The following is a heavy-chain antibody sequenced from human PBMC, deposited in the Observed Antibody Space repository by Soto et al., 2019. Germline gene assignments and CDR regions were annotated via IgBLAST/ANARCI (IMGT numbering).Heavy chain of an antibody. CDR1: GFTFSSYA. CDR3: AKGGIVVVAPYSGWFDP. J-gene: IGHJ5*02. V-gene: IGHV3-23*01. CDR2: ISGSGGST. Sequence: GGSLILSCAASGFTFSSYAMSWVRQAPGKGLEWVSAISGSGGSTYYADSVKGRFTISRDNSKNTLYLQMNSLRAEDTAVYYCAKGGIVVVAPYSGWFDPWGQGTLVTVSS. D-gene: IGHD2-15*01.